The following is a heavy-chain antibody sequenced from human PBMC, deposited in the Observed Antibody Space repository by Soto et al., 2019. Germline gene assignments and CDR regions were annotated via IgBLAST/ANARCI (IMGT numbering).Heavy chain of an antibody. CDR3: AKGGYTTSFEY. J-gene: IGHJ4*02. CDR2: IRARGDST. Sequence: EVQLLESGGGLVQPGCSLRLSCAASGFTFSSYAMTWVRQAAGKGLEWVSIIRARGDSTFYGDSVKGRCTISRDNSDNTVYLQMNSLKPEDTAVYYCAKGGYTTSFEYWAQGTLVTVYS. V-gene: IGHV3-23*01. CDR1: GFTFSSYA. D-gene: IGHD5-18*01.